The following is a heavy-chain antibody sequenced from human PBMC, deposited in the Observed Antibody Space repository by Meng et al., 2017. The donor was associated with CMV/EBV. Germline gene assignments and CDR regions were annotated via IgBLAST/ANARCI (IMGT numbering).Heavy chain of an antibody. CDR1: GYSFTSYW. Sequence: GGSLRLSCKGSGYSFTSYWIGWVRQMPGKGLAWMGIIYPGDSDTRYSPSFQGQVTISADKSISTAYLQGSSLKASDTAMYYCARGDYDFWSGYRDWGQGTLVTVSS. CDR3: ARGDYDFWSGYRD. V-gene: IGHV5-51*01. CDR2: IYPGDSDT. D-gene: IGHD3-3*01. J-gene: IGHJ4*02.